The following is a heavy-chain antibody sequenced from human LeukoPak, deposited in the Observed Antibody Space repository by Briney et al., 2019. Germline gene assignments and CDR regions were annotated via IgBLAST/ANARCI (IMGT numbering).Heavy chain of an antibody. CDR1: GGTFSSYA. Sequence: SVEVSCKASGGTFSSYAISWVRQAPGQGLEWMGGIIPIFGTANYARKFQGRVTITADESTSTAYMELSSLRFEDTAVYYCARDRSGDNWFDPWGQGTLVTVSS. CDR2: IIPIFGTA. J-gene: IGHJ5*02. CDR3: ARDRSGDNWFDP. V-gene: IGHV1-69*01. D-gene: IGHD3-10*01.